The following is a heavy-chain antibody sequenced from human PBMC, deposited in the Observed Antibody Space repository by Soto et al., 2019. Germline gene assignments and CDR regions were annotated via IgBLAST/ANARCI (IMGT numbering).Heavy chain of an antibody. CDR1: GGSISSYY. J-gene: IGHJ4*02. Sequence: SETLSLTCTVSGGSISSYYWGWIRQPPGKGLEWIGYIYYSGSTNYNPSLKSRVTISVDTSKNQFSLRAEDTAVYYCAKDRVVNSLKFSIAVASYFDYWGQGTLVTVSS. V-gene: IGHV4-59*12. CDR3: AKDRVVNSLKFSIAVASYFDY. CDR2: IYYSGST. D-gene: IGHD6-19*01.